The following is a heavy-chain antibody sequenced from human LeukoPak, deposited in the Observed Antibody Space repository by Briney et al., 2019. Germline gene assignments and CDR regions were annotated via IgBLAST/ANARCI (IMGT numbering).Heavy chain of an antibody. CDR1: GFTFSTYG. J-gene: IGHJ4*02. V-gene: IGHV3-23*01. CDR2: ITGTGHIT. D-gene: IGHD6-13*01. CDR3: AKAWQQLGGPFDY. Sequence: GGSLRLSCAASGFTFSTYGMTWVRQAPGKGLEWVSAITGTGHITYYADSVKGRFTISRDNYKKTMSLQMNSLRAEDTAVYYCAKAWQQLGGPFDYWGQGTLVPVSS.